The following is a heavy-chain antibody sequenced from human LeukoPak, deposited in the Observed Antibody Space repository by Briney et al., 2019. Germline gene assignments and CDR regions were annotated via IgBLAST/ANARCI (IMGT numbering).Heavy chain of an antibody. V-gene: IGHV3-20*04. D-gene: IGHD2-15*01. CDR3: ARKYCSGGSCYSGLYYYYMDV. J-gene: IGHJ6*03. CDR1: GFTFSSYA. Sequence: GGSLRLSCAASGFTFSSYAMSWVRQAPGKGLEWVSGINWNGGSTGYADSVKGRFTISRDNAKNSLYLQMNSLRAEDTALYYCARKYCSGGSCYSGLYYYYMDVWGKGTTVTVSS. CDR2: INWNGGST.